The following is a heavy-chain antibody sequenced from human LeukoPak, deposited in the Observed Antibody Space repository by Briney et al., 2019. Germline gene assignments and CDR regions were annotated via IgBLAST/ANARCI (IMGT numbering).Heavy chain of an antibody. D-gene: IGHD6-13*01. J-gene: IGHJ4*02. Sequence: GGSLRLSCAVSGFTVSSNCMSWVRQAPGKGLEWVSVIYSDGSTYSADSVKGRFTISRDNSKNTLYLQINSLRAEDTAVYYCARGIAAAGTALYNWGQGTLLTVSS. CDR1: GFTVSSNC. V-gene: IGHV3-53*01. CDR3: ARGIAAAGTALYN. CDR2: IYSDGST.